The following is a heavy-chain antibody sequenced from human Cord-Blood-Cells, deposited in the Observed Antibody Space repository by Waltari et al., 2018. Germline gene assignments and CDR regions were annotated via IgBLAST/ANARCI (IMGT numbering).Heavy chain of an antibody. CDR1: GDSVSSNSAA. V-gene: IGHV6-1*01. Sequence: QVQLQQSGPGLVKPSQTLSLTCAISGDSVSSNSAAWNWIRQSPSRGIEWLGRTYYRSKGYNDYAVSVKSRITINPDTSKNQFSLQLNSVTPEDTAVYYCAREGKYCSSTSCYVGNFDYWGQGTLVTVSS. CDR2: TYYRSKGYN. CDR3: AREGKYCSSTSCYVGNFDY. J-gene: IGHJ4*02. D-gene: IGHD2-2*01.